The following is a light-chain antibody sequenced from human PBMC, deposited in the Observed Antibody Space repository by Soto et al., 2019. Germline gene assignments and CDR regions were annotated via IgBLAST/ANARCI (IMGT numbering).Light chain of an antibody. V-gene: IGKV1-33*01. CDR3: QQYDYLPLT. Sequence: DIQMTQSPSSLSASVGDRVTITCQASQDITNYLNWYQQKPGKAPQLLIYDASNLETGVPSRFSGSGSGTDFTFTISNLQPEDIATYYCQQYDYLPLTFGGGTKVEIE. J-gene: IGKJ4*01. CDR2: DAS. CDR1: QDITNY.